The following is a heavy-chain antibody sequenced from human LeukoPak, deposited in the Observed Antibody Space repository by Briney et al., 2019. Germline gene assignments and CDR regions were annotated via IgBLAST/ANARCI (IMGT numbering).Heavy chain of an antibody. D-gene: IGHD1-26*01. Sequence: ASVKVSCKASGYTFTNYGISWVRQAPGQGLEWVGWLNPNSGGTNYTQKFQGRVTMTRDTSISTAYMELSRLRSDDTAVYYCAVFPGIVGATPLRNDAFDIWGQGTMVTVSS. V-gene: IGHV1-2*02. J-gene: IGHJ3*02. CDR1: GYTFTNYG. CDR3: AVFPGIVGATPLRNDAFDI. CDR2: LNPNSGGT.